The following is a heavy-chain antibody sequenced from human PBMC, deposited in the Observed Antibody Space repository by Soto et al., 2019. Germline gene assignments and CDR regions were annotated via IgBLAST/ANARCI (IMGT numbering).Heavy chain of an antibody. CDR1: GGTFSSYA. J-gene: IGHJ6*02. Sequence: SVKVSCKASGGTFSSYAISWVRQAPGQGLEWMGGIIPIFGTANYAQKFQGRVTITADESTSTAYMELSSLRSEDTAVYYCARTLTTVTTTGYYYYGMDVWGQGTTVTVSS. D-gene: IGHD4-17*01. CDR2: IIPIFGTA. V-gene: IGHV1-69*13. CDR3: ARTLTTVTTTGYYYYGMDV.